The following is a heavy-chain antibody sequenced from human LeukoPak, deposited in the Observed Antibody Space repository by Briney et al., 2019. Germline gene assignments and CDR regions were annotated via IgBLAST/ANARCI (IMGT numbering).Heavy chain of an antibody. CDR3: ATRPRDSSGYYLGAFDG. CDR1: GFIFSSYA. J-gene: IGHJ3*01. D-gene: IGHD3-22*01. CDR2: IGASGADT. Sequence: GGSLRLSCEASGFIFSSYAMAWVRQAPGKGLDWVSVIGASGADTYYSDSAKGRFTASRDNSKDTLFLHMSSLRAEDTAVYFCATRPRDSSGYYLGAFDGWGQGTTVTVSS. V-gene: IGHV3-23*01.